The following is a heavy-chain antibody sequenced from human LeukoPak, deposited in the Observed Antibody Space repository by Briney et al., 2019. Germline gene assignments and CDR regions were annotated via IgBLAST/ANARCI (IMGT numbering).Heavy chain of an antibody. D-gene: IGHD3-10*01. CDR1: GFTFSNYA. Sequence: GGSLRLSCAASGFTFSNYAMNWVRQAPGKGLEWVSVISGSGNNIYYAESVRGRFIISRDNSKNTLYLQMNSLRAEDTAVYHCAKIWTLVVRGATNYWGQGTLVTVSS. J-gene: IGHJ4*02. CDR3: AKIWTLVVRGATNY. V-gene: IGHV3-23*01. CDR2: ISGSGNNI.